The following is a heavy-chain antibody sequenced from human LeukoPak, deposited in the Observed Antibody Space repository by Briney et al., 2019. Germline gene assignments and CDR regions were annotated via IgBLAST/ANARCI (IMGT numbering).Heavy chain of an antibody. CDR2: IYYSGST. V-gene: IGHV4-59*01. D-gene: IGHD3-22*01. CDR1: GGSISSYY. J-gene: IGHJ5*02. CDR3: ARGGGYYYDTTGQPTPNNWFDP. Sequence: SETLSLTCTVSGGSISSYYWSWIRQPPGKGLEWIGYIYYSGSTNYNPSLKSRVIISLDMSKNQFSLKLSSVTAADSALYYCARGGGYYYDTTGQPTPNNWFDPWGQGTLVTVSS.